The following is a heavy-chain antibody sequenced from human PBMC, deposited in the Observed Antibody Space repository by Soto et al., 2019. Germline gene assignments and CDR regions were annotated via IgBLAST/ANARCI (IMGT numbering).Heavy chain of an antibody. D-gene: IGHD4-17*01. V-gene: IGHV1-18*04. CDR3: ARVPTPTHGDSDKNNWFEP. J-gene: IGHJ5*02. CDR1: GYTFTSYG. Sequence: WASVKVSCKTSGYTFTSYGINWVRQAPGQGLEWMGWISSSNGKTKYAPKLQGRVTMTTDASTSTAYMELSSLRSDDTAVYFCARVPTPTHGDSDKNNWFEPWGQGTQVNVSS. CDR2: ISSSNGKT.